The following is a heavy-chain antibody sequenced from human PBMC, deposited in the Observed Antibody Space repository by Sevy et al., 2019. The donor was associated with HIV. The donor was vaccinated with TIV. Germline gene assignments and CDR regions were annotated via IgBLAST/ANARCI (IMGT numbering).Heavy chain of an antibody. J-gene: IGHJ4*02. D-gene: IGHD3-9*01. CDR3: ASWDEILTGPFHC. V-gene: IGHV3-21*01. CDR2: ISSGSSYI. CDR1: GFTFSTYT. Sequence: GGSLRLSCAASGFTFSTYTMNWVRQAPGKNLEWVSSISSGSSYIFYADSVKGRFTISRDNAKNSLYLQMNSLRADDTAVYYCASWDEILTGPFHCWGQGTLVTVSS.